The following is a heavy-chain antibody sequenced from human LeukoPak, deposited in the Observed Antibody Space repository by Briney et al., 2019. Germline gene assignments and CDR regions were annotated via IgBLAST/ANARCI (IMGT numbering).Heavy chain of an antibody. D-gene: IGHD2-2*01. Sequence: GASLRLSCAASGFTFSSYAMSWVRQAPGKGLEWVSPISGSGDSSYYADSVKGRFTISRDDSKNTLYLQMNSLRAEDTAIYYCAKRGLCSSTTCSLYYYYDMDVWGQGTTVTVSS. CDR3: AKRGLCSSTTCSLYYYYDMDV. J-gene: IGHJ6*02. CDR2: ISGSGDSS. V-gene: IGHV3-23*01. CDR1: GFTFSSYA.